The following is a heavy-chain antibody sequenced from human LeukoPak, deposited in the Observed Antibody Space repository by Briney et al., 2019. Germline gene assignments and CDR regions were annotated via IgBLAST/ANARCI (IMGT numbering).Heavy chain of an antibody. CDR2: FDPEDGET. V-gene: IGHV1-24*01. J-gene: IGHJ3*02. D-gene: IGHD1-26*01. CDR3: ATGNQWELLASDAFDI. Sequence: ASVKVSCKVSGYTLAELSMHWVRQAPGKGLEWMGGFDPEDGETIYAQKFQGRVTMTEDTSTDTAYMELSSLRSEDTAVYYCATGNQWELLASDAFDIWGQGTMVTVSS. CDR1: GYTLAELS.